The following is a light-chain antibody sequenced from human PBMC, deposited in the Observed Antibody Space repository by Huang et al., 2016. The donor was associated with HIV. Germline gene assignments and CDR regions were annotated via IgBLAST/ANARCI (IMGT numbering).Light chain of an antibody. CDR1: QSISSN. V-gene: IGKV3-15*01. CDR3: QQYDQWPPGYT. CDR2: GAS. J-gene: IGKJ2*01. Sequence: EIVMTQSPATLFVSPGERATLSCRASQSISSNLAWYQQKPGQAPRVRIYGASTRASCVPARFSGAGSGTEFTLTISSLQSEDLAVYYCQQYDQWPPGYTFGQGTKL.